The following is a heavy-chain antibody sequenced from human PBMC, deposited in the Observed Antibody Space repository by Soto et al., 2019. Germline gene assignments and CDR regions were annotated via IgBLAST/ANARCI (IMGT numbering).Heavy chain of an antibody. CDR2: INHSGST. D-gene: IGHD3-10*01. CDR1: GGSFSGYY. Sequence: PSETLSLTCAVYGGSFSGYYWSWIRQPPGKGLEWIGEINHSGSTNYNPSLKSRVTISVDTSKNQFSLKLSSVTAADTAVYYCARGRNGSGSYYYYYGMDVWGQGTTVT. V-gene: IGHV4-34*01. CDR3: ARGRNGSGSYYYYYGMDV. J-gene: IGHJ6*02.